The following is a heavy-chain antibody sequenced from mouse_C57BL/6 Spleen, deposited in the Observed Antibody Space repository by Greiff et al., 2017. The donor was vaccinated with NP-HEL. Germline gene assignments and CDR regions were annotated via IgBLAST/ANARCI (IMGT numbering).Heavy chain of an antibody. V-gene: IGHV1-22*01. CDR2: INPNNGGT. J-gene: IGHJ2*01. D-gene: IGHD1-1*01. CDR1: GYTFTDYN. Sequence: EVQLQQSGPELVKPGASVKMSCKASGYTFTDYNMHWVKQSHGKSLEWIGYINPNNGGTSYNQKFKGKATLTVNKSSSTAYMELRSLTSEDSAVYYCARLFTTVVATEGGFDYWGQGTTLTVSS. CDR3: ARLFTTVVATEGGFDY.